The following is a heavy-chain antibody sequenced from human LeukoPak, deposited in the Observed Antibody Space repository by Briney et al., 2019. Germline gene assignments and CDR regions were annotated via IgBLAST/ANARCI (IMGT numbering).Heavy chain of an antibody. V-gene: IGHV3-11*05. CDR2: ISSSSSYT. J-gene: IGHJ4*02. CDR1: GFTFSDYY. Sequence: GGSLRLSCAASGFTFSDYYMSWIRQAPGKGLEWVSYISSSSSYTNYADSVEGRFTISRDNAKNSLYLQMNSLRAEDTAVYYCARGGTTVTEDFDYWGQGTLATVSS. D-gene: IGHD4-17*01. CDR3: ARGGTTVTEDFDY.